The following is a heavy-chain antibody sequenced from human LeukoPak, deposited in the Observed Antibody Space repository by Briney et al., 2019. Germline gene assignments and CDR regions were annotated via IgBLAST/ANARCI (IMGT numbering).Heavy chain of an antibody. CDR3: ARGQRRITGKYYYYFLDV. J-gene: IGHJ6*03. V-gene: IGHV1-8*01. CDR2: INPNNGNP. Sequence: ASVKLCCSASGSPFTSYDINRLRQATGQGLEWMGWINPNNGNPGYARNFQGRVTMTRNTSISTAYMELTSEISEDTAVYYCARGQRRITGKYYYYFLDVWGRGTADTVSS. D-gene: IGHD1-20*01. CDR1: GSPFTSYD.